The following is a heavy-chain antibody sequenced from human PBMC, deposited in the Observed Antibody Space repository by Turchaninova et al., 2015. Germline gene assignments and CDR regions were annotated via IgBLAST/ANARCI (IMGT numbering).Heavy chain of an antibody. Sequence: QVQLQQWGAGLLKPSETLSLTFAVYGGSFSVHYWSWIRQPPGKGLAWIGQINHSGPTNYNPPLKSRVTISVDTSKTQFSLKVCSVTAADTPVYYCARMVIPAARRYFDPGGRGTLVTVSS. CDR1: GGSFSVHY. V-gene: IGHV4-34*01. CDR3: ARMVIPAARRYFDP. CDR2: INHSGPT. D-gene: IGHD2-2*01. J-gene: IGHJ2*01.